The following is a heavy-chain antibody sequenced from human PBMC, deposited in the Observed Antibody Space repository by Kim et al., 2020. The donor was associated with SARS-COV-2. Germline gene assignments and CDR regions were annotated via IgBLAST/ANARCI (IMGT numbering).Heavy chain of an antibody. V-gene: IGHV1-46*01. J-gene: IGHJ3*02. CDR1: GYTFTNYY. Sequence: ASVKVSCKASGYTFTNYYMHWVRQAPGQGLEWMGIINPSGGSTSYAQKFQGRVTMTRDTSTSTAYMELSSLRSEDTAVYYCARLQWFGELFNAGAVDIWGQGTRVTVSA. CDR3: ARLQWFGELFNAGAVDI. CDR2: INPSGGST. D-gene: IGHD3-10*01.